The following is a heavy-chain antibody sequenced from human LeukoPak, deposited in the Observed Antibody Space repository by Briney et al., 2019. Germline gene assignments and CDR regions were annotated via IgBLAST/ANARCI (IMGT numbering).Heavy chain of an antibody. J-gene: IGHJ4*02. CDR1: GFTVSSNY. V-gene: IGHV3-53*01. CDR2: IYSGGST. CDR3: ARDGRKVITSGWYYFDC. Sequence: GGSLRLSCAASGFTVSSNYMSWVRQAPGKGLEWVSVIYSGGSTYYADSVKGRFTISRGNSKNTLYLQMNNLRAEDTAVYYCARDGRKVITSGWYYFDCWGQGTLVTVSS. D-gene: IGHD6-19*01.